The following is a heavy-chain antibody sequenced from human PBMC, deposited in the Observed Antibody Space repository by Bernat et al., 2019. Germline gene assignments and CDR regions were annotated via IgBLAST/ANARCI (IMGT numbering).Heavy chain of an antibody. D-gene: IGHD4-4*01. CDR2: INHSGST. Sequence: QVQLQQWGAGLLKPSETLSLTCAVSDGAFSTYYWGWIRQPPGKGLEWIGEINHSGSTNYNPSLKSRVTMSVDTSTNLFSLKLSSVTAADSAIYFCARGGVDNSNYGGLFDSWGQGTLLTVSS. V-gene: IGHV4-34*02. CDR3: ARGGVDNSNYGGLFDS. CDR1: DGAFSTYY. J-gene: IGHJ4*02.